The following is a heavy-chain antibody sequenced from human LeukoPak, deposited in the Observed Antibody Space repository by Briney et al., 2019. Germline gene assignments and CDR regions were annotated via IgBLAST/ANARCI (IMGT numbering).Heavy chain of an antibody. CDR2: INQDGSEK. Sequence: GGSLRLSCAASGFSFSNYWMSWVCQAPGKGLEWVANINQDGSEKYYVDSVKGRFTISRDNAKNSPYLQMNSLRAEDTAVYYCARDDGWFGSPNWGQGTLVTVSS. CDR3: ARDDGWFGSPN. CDR1: GFSFSNYW. V-gene: IGHV3-7*01. D-gene: IGHD3-10*01. J-gene: IGHJ4*02.